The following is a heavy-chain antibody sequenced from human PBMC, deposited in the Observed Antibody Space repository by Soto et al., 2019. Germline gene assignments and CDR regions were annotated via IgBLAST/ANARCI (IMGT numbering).Heavy chain of an antibody. CDR2: INHSGST. D-gene: IGHD4-17*01. J-gene: IGHJ3*02. CDR1: GGSFSGYY. CDR3: ARRRLRWANDAFDI. Sequence: PSETLSLTCAVYGGSFSGYYWSWIRQPPGKGLEWIGEINHSGSTNYNPSLKSRVTISVDTSKNQFSLKLSSVTAADTAVYYCARRRLRWANDAFDIWGQGTMVTVSS. V-gene: IGHV4-34*01.